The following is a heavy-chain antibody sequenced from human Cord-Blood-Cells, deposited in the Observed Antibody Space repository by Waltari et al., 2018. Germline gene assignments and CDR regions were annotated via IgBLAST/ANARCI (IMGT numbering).Heavy chain of an antibody. CDR2: ISGSGGST. V-gene: IGHV3-23*01. J-gene: IGHJ4*02. D-gene: IGHD3-10*01. CDR1: GFTFSSYA. CDR3: AKDRKVTMVRGVINY. Sequence: EVQLLESGGGLVQPGGSLRLSCAASGFTFSSYAMSWVRQAPGKGLAWVSAISGSGGSTYYADSVQVRFTISSDNSKNTLYLQMNSLRAEDTAVYYCAKDRKVTMVRGVINYWGQGTLVTVSS.